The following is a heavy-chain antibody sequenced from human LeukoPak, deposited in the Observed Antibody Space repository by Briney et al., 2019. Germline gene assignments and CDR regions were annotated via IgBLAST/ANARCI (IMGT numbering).Heavy chain of an antibody. Sequence: GASVKVSCKASGYTFTSYGISWVRQAPGQGLEWMGWISAYNGNTNTAQTLPGRVTMTTDTYTTTASMELRSIRSDDTAAYYCARDSSGFDYWGQGTLVTVSS. CDR2: ISAYNGNT. J-gene: IGHJ4*02. CDR3: ARDSSGFDY. D-gene: IGHD6-19*01. V-gene: IGHV1-18*01. CDR1: GYTFTSYG.